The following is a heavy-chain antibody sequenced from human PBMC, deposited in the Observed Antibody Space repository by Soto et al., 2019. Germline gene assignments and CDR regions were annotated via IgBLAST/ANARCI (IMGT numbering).Heavy chain of an antibody. D-gene: IGHD3-22*01. V-gene: IGHV3-30*04. CDR2: ISYDGRNK. Sequence: QVQLVESGGGVVQPGRSLRLSCAASGFTFSSYAMHWVRQAPGKGLEWVAVISYDGRNKYYADSVKGRFTISRDNSKNTLYLQMNSLRADDTAVYYCARGDESGYYVVDYWGQGTLVTVSS. CDR3: ARGDESGYYVVDY. CDR1: GFTFSSYA. J-gene: IGHJ4*02.